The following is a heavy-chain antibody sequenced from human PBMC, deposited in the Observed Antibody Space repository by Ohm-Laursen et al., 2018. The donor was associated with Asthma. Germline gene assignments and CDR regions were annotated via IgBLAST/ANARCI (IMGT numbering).Heavy chain of an antibody. CDR1: GGSISSSSYY. Sequence: TLSLTCTVSGGSISSSSYYWNWIRQSPEKGLEWIGSTYYSGSTYHNPSLKSRVTISVDTSKNQFSLKLSSVTAADTAVYYCARGRDGYNTWYYFDYWGQGTLVTVSS. J-gene: IGHJ4*02. V-gene: IGHV4-39*07. CDR2: TYYSGST. D-gene: IGHD5-24*01. CDR3: ARGRDGYNTWYYFDY.